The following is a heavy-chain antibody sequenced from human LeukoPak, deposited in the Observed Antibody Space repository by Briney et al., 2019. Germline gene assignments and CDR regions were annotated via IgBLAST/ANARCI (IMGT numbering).Heavy chain of an antibody. J-gene: IGHJ4*02. Sequence: ASVKVSCKASGYTFTSYYMHWVRQAPGQGLEWMGIINPSGGSTSYAQKFQGRVTMTRDTSTSTVYMELSGLRSEDTAVYYCARVAAAAGTGGLYFDYWGQGTLVAVSS. D-gene: IGHD6-13*01. V-gene: IGHV1-46*01. CDR3: ARVAAAAGTGGLYFDY. CDR2: INPSGGST. CDR1: GYTFTSYY.